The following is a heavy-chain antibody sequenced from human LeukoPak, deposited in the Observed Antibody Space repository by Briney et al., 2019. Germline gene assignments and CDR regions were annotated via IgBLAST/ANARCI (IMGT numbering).Heavy chain of an antibody. Sequence: SVKVSCKASGGTFTSYAISWVRQAPGQGLEWMGGIIPIFGTANYAQKFQGRVTITADESTSTAYMELSSLRSEDTAVYYCTIYGDYSKHYFDYWGQGTLVTVSS. J-gene: IGHJ4*02. CDR1: GGTFTSYA. V-gene: IGHV1-69*13. CDR2: IIPIFGTA. D-gene: IGHD4-17*01. CDR3: TIYGDYSKHYFDY.